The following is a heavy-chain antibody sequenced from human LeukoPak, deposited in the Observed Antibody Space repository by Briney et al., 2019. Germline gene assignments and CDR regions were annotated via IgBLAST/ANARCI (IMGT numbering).Heavy chain of an antibody. Sequence: GGSLRLSCAASGFTFSIYSMTWVRQAPGKGLEWVSYISSTSNYIYYADSVKGRFTISRDNAKNSVYLQMNSLRAEDTAVYFCARPLPFTMVRGVDRGLYYGMDVWGQGTTVTVSS. CDR3: ARPLPFTMVRGVDRGLYYGMDV. J-gene: IGHJ6*02. CDR1: GFTFSIYS. D-gene: IGHD3-10*01. CDR2: ISSTSNYI. V-gene: IGHV3-21*01.